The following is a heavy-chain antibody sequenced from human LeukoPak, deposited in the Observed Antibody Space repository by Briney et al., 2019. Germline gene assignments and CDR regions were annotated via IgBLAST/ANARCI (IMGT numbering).Heavy chain of an antibody. J-gene: IGHJ5*02. CDR2: INHSEST. V-gene: IGHV4-34*01. D-gene: IGHD2-15*01. CDR1: GGSFSGYY. Sequence: SETLSLTCAVYGGSFSGYYWSWIRQPPGKGLEWIGEINHSESTNHNPSLKSRVTISVDTSKNQFSLKLSSVTAADTAVYYCARESVIGYCSGGSCVKWFDPWGQGTLVTVSS. CDR3: ARESVIGYCSGGSCVKWFDP.